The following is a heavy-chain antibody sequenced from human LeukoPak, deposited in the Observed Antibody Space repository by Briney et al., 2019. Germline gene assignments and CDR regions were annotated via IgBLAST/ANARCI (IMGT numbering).Heavy chain of an antibody. V-gene: IGHV1-2*02. CDR3: ARCEEVGAPIDY. J-gene: IGHJ4*02. CDR1: GYTFTSYY. Sequence: GASVKVSCKASGYTFTSYYMHWVRQAPGQGLEWMGWINPNTGGTNYAQKFQGRVTMTRDTSISTAYMELSRLRSDDTAVYYCARCEEVGAPIDYWGQGTLVTVSS. CDR2: INPNTGGT. D-gene: IGHD1-26*01.